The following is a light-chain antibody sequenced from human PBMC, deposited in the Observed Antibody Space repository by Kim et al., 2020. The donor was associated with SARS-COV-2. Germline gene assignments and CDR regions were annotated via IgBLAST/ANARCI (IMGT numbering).Light chain of an antibody. CDR3: QVWDSSTWV. Sequence: SVALGQTARITGGGNNIGRKNVHWYQQKRGQAPVLVIYRDSNRPSGIPERLSGSNSGNTATLTISRARAGDEADYYCQVWDSSTWVFGGGTQLTVL. J-gene: IGLJ3*02. CDR1: NIGRKN. V-gene: IGLV3-9*01. CDR2: RDS.